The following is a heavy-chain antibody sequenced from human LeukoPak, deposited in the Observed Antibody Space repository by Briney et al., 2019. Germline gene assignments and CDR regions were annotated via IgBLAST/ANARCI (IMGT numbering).Heavy chain of an antibody. CDR1: GGSIRSSYYY. CDR3: ARDNGDYPYYFDS. CDR2: IYDSGST. V-gene: IGHV4-39*07. Sequence: SETLSLTCTVSGGSIRSSYYYWGWIRQPPGKGLEWIGSIYDSGSTNYNPSLKSRVTISVDTSKNQFSLKLSSVTAADTAVYYCARDNGDYPYYFDSWGQGILVTVSS. D-gene: IGHD4-17*01. J-gene: IGHJ4*02.